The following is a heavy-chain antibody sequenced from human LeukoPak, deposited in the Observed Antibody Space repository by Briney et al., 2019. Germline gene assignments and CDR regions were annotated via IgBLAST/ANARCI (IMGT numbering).Heavy chain of an antibody. Sequence: GGSLRLSCAASGFTFRDYYMSWVRQAPGKGLEWVSYISSSGSTIYYAHSVKGRFTISRDNSKNTLYLQMNSLRAEDTAVYYCARDWGLRSHDAFDIWAKGQWSPSLQ. CDR3: ARDWGLRSHDAFDI. J-gene: IGHJ3*02. CDR2: ISSSGSTI. CDR1: GFTFRDYY. D-gene: IGHD4-17*01. V-gene: IGHV3-11*04.